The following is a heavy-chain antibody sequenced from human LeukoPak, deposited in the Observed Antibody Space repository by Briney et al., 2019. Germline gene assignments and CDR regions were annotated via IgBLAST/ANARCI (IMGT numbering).Heavy chain of an antibody. CDR3: ARVNKDSSGWYDGFDY. V-gene: IGHV4-61*01. CDR2: IYYSGST. D-gene: IGHD6-19*01. J-gene: IGHJ4*02. Sequence: SETLSLTCAVSGYSISSSYYWSWIRQPPGKGLEWIGYIYYSGSTNYNPSLKSRVTISVDTSKNQFSLKLSSVTAADTAVYYCARVNKDSSGWYDGFDYWGQGTLVTVSS. CDR1: GYSISSSYY.